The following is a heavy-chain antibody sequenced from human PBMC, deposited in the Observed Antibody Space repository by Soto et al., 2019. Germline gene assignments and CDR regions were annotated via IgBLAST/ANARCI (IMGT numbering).Heavy chain of an antibody. CDR2: ISAYNGNT. Sequence: GGSVKVSCKASGYTFTSYGISWVRQAPGQGLEWMGWISAYNGNTNYAQKLQGRVTMTTDTSTSTAYMELRSLRSDDTAVYYCARTSWRVVDALHYDILTGDYYYYYMDVWGKGTTVTVSS. V-gene: IGHV1-18*01. CDR1: GYTFTSYG. D-gene: IGHD3-9*01. CDR3: ARTSWRVVDALHYDILTGDYYYYYMDV. J-gene: IGHJ6*03.